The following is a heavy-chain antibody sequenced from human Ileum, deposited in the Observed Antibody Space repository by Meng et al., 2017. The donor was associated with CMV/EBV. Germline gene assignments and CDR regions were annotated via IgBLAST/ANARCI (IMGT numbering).Heavy chain of an antibody. CDR1: GGSLSSGCYY. V-gene: IGHV4-31*03. CDR2: IIYSGST. Sequence: QVQLQESGSGLVKPSQTLSLACTVSGGSLSSGCYYWNRIRQRPGKGLEWIGYIIYSGSTYHNPSLKSRLSISLDTSKNQYSLKLTSGTAADTAVYYCARDEAIAAPLDYWGQGILVTVSS. CDR3: ARDEAIAAPLDY. D-gene: IGHD6-13*01. J-gene: IGHJ4*02.